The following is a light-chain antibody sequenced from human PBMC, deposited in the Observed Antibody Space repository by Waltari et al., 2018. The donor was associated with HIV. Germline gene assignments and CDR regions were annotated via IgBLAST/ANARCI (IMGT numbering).Light chain of an antibody. CDR2: DAS. Sequence: QSALTQPASVSGSPGQSTPISCTGTSSDVGGYKYVSWYQRYPGKAPKLMIYDASNRPSGVSNRFSGSKSGNTASLTISGLQAEDEADYYCGSYTSSNTYVFGTGTKVTVL. J-gene: IGLJ1*01. CDR3: GSYTSSNTYV. CDR1: SSDVGGYKY. V-gene: IGLV2-14*03.